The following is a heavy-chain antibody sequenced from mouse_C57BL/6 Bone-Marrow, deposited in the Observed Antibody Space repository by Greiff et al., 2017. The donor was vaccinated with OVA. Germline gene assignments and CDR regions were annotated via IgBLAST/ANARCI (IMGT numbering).Heavy chain of an antibody. CDR3: AREEGYYYGSRHWYFDV. V-gene: IGHV1-69*01. D-gene: IGHD1-1*01. CDR1: GYTFTSYW. J-gene: IGHJ1*03. Sequence: QVQLQQPGAELVMPGASVKLSCKASGYTFTSYWMHWVKQRPGQGLEWIGEIDPSDSYTNYNQKFKGKSTLTVDKSSSTAYMQLSSLTSEDSAVYYCAREEGYYYGSRHWYFDVWGTGTTVTVSS. CDR2: IDPSDSYT.